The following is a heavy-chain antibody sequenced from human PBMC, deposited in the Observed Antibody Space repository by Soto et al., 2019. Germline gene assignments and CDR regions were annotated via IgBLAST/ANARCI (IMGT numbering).Heavy chain of an antibody. J-gene: IGHJ4*02. D-gene: IGHD3-22*01. CDR2: IYYSGST. V-gene: IGHV4-30-4*01. CDR1: GGSISSGDYY. CDR3: ASGGYYDSRGTRSDY. Sequence: SETLSLTCTVSGGSISSGDYYWSWIRQPPGKGLEWIGYIYYSGSTYYNPSLKSRVTISVDTSKNQFSLKLSSVTAADTAVYYCASGGYYDSRGTRSDYWGQGTLVTVSS.